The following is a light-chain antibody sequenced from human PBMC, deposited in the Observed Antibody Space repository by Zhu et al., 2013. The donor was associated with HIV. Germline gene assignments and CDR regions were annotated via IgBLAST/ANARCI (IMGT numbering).Light chain of an antibody. Sequence: DIVMTQSPDSLAVSLGERATINCKSSQSVLYSSNNKNYLAWYQQKPGQPPKLLIYSASTRESGVPDRFSGSGSGTDFTLTISSLESEDVAVYYCQQYYSTPFTFG. CDR1: QSVLYSSNNKNY. CDR2: SAS. CDR3: QQYYSTPFT. V-gene: IGKV4-1*01. J-gene: IGKJ3*01.